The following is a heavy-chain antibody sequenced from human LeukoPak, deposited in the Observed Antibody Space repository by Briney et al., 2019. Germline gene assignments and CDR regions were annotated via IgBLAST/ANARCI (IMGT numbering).Heavy chain of an antibody. CDR3: AKHYGSGTYYNYFTY. V-gene: IGHV3-23*01. CDR2: ISGSGDST. CDR1: GFTFDDYG. Sequence: PGGSLRLSCAASGFTFDDYGMSWVRQAPGKGLEWVSSISGSGDSTYYADSVKGRFTISRDNSENTLFLQMSSLRAEDTATYYCAKHYGSGTYYNYFTYCGQGTLVSASS. D-gene: IGHD3-10*01. J-gene: IGHJ4*02.